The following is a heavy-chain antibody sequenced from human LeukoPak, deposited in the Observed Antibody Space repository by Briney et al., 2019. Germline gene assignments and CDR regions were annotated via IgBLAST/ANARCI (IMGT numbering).Heavy chain of an antibody. D-gene: IGHD4-23*01. J-gene: IGHJ1*01. V-gene: IGHV3-48*01. Sequence: GGSLRLSCAASGFTFSSYGMKWARQAPGKGLEWVSYISSGSRNIYYADSVKGRFTLSRDISKNTLYLQMNSLRAEDTAVYYCARGYYGVNAGYFQNWGQGTLVTVSS. CDR3: ARGYYGVNAGYFQN. CDR1: GFTFSSYG. CDR2: ISSGSRNI.